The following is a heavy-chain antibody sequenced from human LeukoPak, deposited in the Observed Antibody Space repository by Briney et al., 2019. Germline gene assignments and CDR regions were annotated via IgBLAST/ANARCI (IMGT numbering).Heavy chain of an antibody. CDR2: ISAYNGNT. Sequence: GASVKVSCKASGYTFTSYDINWVRQATGQGLEWMGWISAYNGNTNYAQKLQGRVTMTTDTSTSTAYMELRSLRSDDTAVYYCARGEAVAPFDYWGQGTLVTVSS. CDR1: GYTFTSYD. J-gene: IGHJ4*02. D-gene: IGHD6-19*01. V-gene: IGHV1-18*01. CDR3: ARGEAVAPFDY.